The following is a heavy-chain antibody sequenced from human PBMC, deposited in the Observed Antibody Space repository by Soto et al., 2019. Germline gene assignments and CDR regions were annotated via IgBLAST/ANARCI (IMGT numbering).Heavy chain of an antibody. J-gene: IGHJ4*02. D-gene: IGHD1-1*01. CDR3: ARGRYGDY. CDR2: ISAHNGNT. CDR1: GYDFTTYG. V-gene: IGHV1-18*01. Sequence: QVHLVQSGAEVKKPGASVKVSCKGSGYDFTTYGITWVRQAPGQGLEWMAWISAHNGNTDYAQKLQGRVTVTRDTSTSTAYMELRSLRSDDTAVYYCARGRYGDYWGQGALDTVSS.